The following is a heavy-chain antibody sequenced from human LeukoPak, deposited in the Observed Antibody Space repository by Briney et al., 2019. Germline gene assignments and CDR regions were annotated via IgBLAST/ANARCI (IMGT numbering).Heavy chain of an antibody. CDR1: GGSISSYY. V-gene: IGHV4-59*08. D-gene: IGHD4-23*01. Sequence: PSETLSLTCTGSGGSISSYYWSWIRQPPGKGLEWIGNIYYSGSTNYNPSLKSRVTISIDTSKNHFSLKLSPVTAADTAVYYCARRAATVVTHDAFDIWGQGTMVTVSS. CDR3: ARRAATVVTHDAFDI. J-gene: IGHJ3*02. CDR2: IYYSGST.